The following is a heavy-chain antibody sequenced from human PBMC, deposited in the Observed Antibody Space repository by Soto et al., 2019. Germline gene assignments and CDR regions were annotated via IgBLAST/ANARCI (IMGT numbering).Heavy chain of an antibody. CDR1: GGSISSYY. CDR2: IYYSGST. D-gene: IGHD6-13*01. V-gene: IGHV4-59*08. Sequence: QVQLQESGPGLVKPSETLSLTCTVSGGSISSYYWSWIRQPPGKGLEWIGYIYYSGSTNYNPSLKSRVNISVDKSKNQYSLKLSSVTAADTAVYYCARQRGEGIAAAIDPFAPWGQGTLVTVSS. J-gene: IGHJ5*02. CDR3: ARQRGEGIAAAIDPFAP.